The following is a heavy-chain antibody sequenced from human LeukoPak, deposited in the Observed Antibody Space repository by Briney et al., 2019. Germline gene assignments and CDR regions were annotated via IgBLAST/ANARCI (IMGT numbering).Heavy chain of an antibody. CDR3: ARAAGYCSSTSCYGNYNWFDP. D-gene: IGHD2-2*01. Sequence: SETLSLTCTVSGGSITIGDYYWSWIRQPPGKGLEWIGYIYYSGTTYYNPSLKSRDTISVDTSKNQFSRKLSSVTAAHTAVYYCARAAGYCSSTSCYGNYNWFDPWGQGTLVTVSS. J-gene: IGHJ5*02. V-gene: IGHV4-30-4*08. CDR2: IYYSGTT. CDR1: GGSITIGDYY.